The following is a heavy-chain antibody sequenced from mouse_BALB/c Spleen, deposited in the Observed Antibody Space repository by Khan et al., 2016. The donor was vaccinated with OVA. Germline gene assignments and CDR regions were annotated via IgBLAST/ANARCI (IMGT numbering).Heavy chain of an antibody. D-gene: IGHD1-1*01. CDR3: ATSYFYGYYFDY. Sequence: EVELVESEGGLVQPGGSRKLSCAASGFTFSSYGMHWVRQAPEKGLEWVAYISGDSNTIYYADTVKGRFTISRDNPKNTLFLQMTSLMSEDTARYYCATSYFYGYYFDYWGPGTTLTVSS. J-gene: IGHJ2*01. CDR1: GFTFSSYG. CDR2: ISGDSNTI. V-gene: IGHV5-17*02.